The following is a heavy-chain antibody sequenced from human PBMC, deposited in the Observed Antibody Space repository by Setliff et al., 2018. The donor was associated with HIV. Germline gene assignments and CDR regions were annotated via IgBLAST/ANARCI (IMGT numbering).Heavy chain of an antibody. CDR3: ARDHTDGWYHGEHAAFDL. CDR1: GLPFYNYW. D-gene: IGHD6-19*01. V-gene: IGHV3-7*01. J-gene: IGHJ3*01. Sequence: GGSLRLSCVASGLPFYNYWMTWLRRAPGRGLEWVANIKQDGSDMHYIESVKGRFTIFRDNAKNSVFLQMNSLRAEDTGVYYCARDHTDGWYHGEHAAFDLWGQGTVVTVSS. CDR2: IKQDGSDM.